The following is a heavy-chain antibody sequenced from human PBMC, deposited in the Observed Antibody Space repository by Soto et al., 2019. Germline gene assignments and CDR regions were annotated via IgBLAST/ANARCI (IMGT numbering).Heavy chain of an antibody. CDR2: INAGNGNT. CDR1: GYTFTNYA. J-gene: IGHJ4*02. CDR3: ARVSGYYLPAY. Sequence: ASVKVSCKASGYTFTNYAMHWVRQAPGQRLEWMGWINAGNGNTKYSQKFQGRVTITRDTSASTAYMELSSLRSEDTAVYYCARVSGYYLPAYWCQGTLVTVSS. V-gene: IGHV1-3*01. D-gene: IGHD5-12*01.